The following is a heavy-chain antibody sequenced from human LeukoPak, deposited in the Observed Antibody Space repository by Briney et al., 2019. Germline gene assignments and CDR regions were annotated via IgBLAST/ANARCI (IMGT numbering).Heavy chain of an antibody. Sequence: GGSLRLSCAASGFTFSSYAMGWVRQAPGKGLEWVSAISGSGGTTYYGDSVKGRFTISRDNSKNTLYLQMSSLRAEDTAVYYCAKGILGVQYLGYFDYWGQGTLVTVSS. CDR3: AKGILGVQYLGYFDY. CDR2: ISGSGGTT. J-gene: IGHJ4*02. CDR1: GFTFSSYA. D-gene: IGHD3-9*01. V-gene: IGHV3-23*01.